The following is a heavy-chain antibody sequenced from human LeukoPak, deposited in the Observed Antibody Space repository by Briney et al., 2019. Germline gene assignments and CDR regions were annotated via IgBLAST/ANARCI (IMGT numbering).Heavy chain of an antibody. D-gene: IGHD3-16*01. CDR2: INSDGINT. CDR1: GFTFSSYW. Sequence: GGSLRLSCAASGFTFSSYWMHWVRQAPGKGLVWVSRINSDGINTSYADSVKGRFTISRDNAKNTLYLQMNSLRAEDTAVYYCAYYHVNEEPPTFWGQGTLVTVSS. V-gene: IGHV3-74*01. J-gene: IGHJ4*02. CDR3: AYYHVNEEPPTF.